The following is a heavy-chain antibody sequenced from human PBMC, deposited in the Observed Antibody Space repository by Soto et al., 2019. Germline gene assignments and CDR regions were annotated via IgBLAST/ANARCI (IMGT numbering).Heavy chain of an antibody. Sequence: TGGSLRLSCAASGFTFSDYYISWIRQAPGKGLEWVSYISSSGSSIYYADSVKGRFTISRDNAKNSLYLQMNSLRAEDTAVYYCARRVFGSGSYYFDYWGHGTLVTVSS. D-gene: IGHD3-10*01. CDR1: GFTFSDYY. CDR3: ARRVFGSGSYYFDY. V-gene: IGHV3-11*01. J-gene: IGHJ4*01. CDR2: ISSSGSSI.